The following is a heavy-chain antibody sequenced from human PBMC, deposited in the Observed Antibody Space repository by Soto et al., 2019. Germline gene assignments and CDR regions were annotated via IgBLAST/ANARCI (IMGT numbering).Heavy chain of an antibody. D-gene: IGHD3-10*01. CDR2: ISGTGGAA. J-gene: IGHJ4*02. CDR3: AKPEEVVRGFDF. Sequence: GSLRLSCAASGFTFGHSAMSWVRQAPGKGLEWVAAISGTGGAAYYADSVKGRFTISRDNSRNTLFLQMNSLRVDDTAIYHCAKPEEVVRGFDFWGLGTLVTVSS. V-gene: IGHV3-23*01. CDR1: GFTFGHSA.